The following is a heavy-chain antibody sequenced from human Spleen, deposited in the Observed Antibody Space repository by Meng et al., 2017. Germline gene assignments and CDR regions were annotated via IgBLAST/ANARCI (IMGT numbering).Heavy chain of an antibody. CDR1: GGSVSSFY. J-gene: IGHJ4*02. CDR3: ARLRSTSWIYYFDY. D-gene: IGHD6-13*01. CDR2: IYYTGTT. V-gene: IGHV4-59*02. Sequence: SETLSLTCTVSGGSVSSFYWSWIRQPPGKGLEWIGYIYYTGTTHYSPSLTSRLTMSVDTSKNQLSLRLSSVTAADTAVYYCARLRSTSWIYYFDYWGQGTLVTVSS.